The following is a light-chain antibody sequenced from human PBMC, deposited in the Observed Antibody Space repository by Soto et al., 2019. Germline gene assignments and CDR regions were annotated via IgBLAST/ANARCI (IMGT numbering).Light chain of an antibody. Sequence: EIVLAQPPATLSLSPGERATLSCSASQSVSIYLSWYQQKPGQAPRLLIYDASNRATGIPARFSGSGSGTDFTLTISSLEPEDFAVYYCQQRSNWPPKITFGQGTRLEIK. CDR2: DAS. J-gene: IGKJ5*01. CDR1: QSVSIY. V-gene: IGKV3-11*01. CDR3: QQRSNWPPKIT.